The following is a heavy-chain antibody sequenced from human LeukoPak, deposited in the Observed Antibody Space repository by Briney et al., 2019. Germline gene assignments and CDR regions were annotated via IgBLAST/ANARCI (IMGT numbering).Heavy chain of an antibody. D-gene: IGHD2-8*01. V-gene: IGHV1-18*01. J-gene: IGHJ4*01. Sequence: PGGSLRLSCAASGFTFSSYAISWVRQAPGQGLEWMGWISGYNDNTDYAQKFQGRLTVSTDTSTGTAYMELRSLRSDDTAVYYCARDQYDLVYYYDYWGHGTLVSVSS. CDR1: GFTFSSYA. CDR2: ISGYNDNT. CDR3: ARDQYDLVYYYDY.